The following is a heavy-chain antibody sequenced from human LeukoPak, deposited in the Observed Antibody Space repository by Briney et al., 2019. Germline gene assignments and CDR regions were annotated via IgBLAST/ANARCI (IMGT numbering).Heavy chain of an antibody. J-gene: IGHJ4*02. D-gene: IGHD3-16*02. Sequence: PSETLSLTCAVYGGSFSGYYWSWIRQPPGKGLEWIGEINHSGSTNYNPSLKSRVTISVDTSKNQFSLKLSSVTAADTAVCYCARDRSYVWGSYRYTVDYFDYWGQGTLVTVSS. CDR1: GGSFSGYY. V-gene: IGHV4-34*01. CDR3: ARDRSYVWGSYRYTVDYFDY. CDR2: INHSGST.